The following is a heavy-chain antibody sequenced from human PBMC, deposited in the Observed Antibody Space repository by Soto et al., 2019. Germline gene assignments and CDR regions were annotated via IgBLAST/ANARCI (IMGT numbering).Heavy chain of an antibody. CDR2: IYYSGST. CDR1: GFSISSGGYY. CDR3: ARVIRYDFWSGYYTGLDYYGMDV. V-gene: IGHV4-31*03. J-gene: IGHJ6*02. D-gene: IGHD3-3*01. Sequence: SETLSLTCTVSGFSISSGGYYWSWIRQHPGKGLEWIGYIYYSGSTYYNPSLKSRVTISVDTSKNQFSLKLSSVTAADTAVYYCARVIRYDFWSGYYTGLDYYGMDVWGQGTTVTVSS.